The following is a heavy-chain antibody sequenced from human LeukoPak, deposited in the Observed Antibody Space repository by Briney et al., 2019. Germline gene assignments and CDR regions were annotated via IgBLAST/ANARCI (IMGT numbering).Heavy chain of an antibody. Sequence: GASVKVSCKASGYTFTGYYMHWVRQAPGQGLEWMGWINPNSGGTNYAQKFQGRVTMTRDTSISTAYMELSSLRSEDTAVYYCARDWDYSSGLNWGQGTLATVSS. J-gene: IGHJ4*02. CDR2: INPNSGGT. V-gene: IGHV1-2*02. CDR1: GYTFTGYY. D-gene: IGHD6-19*01. CDR3: ARDWDYSSGLN.